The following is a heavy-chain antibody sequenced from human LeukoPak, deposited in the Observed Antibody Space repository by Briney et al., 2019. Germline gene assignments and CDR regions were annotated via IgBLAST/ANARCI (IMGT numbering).Heavy chain of an antibody. D-gene: IGHD2-2*02. Sequence: KPSETLSLTCVVYGEPFSGYYWSWLPQPRGKGLEWIGENDHSGTTNYNPTLKSRVTMSVDTSKNQVSLMVRSVTAADTAVYYCATGRKGVVPSPILGVGPWYNYHYMDVWGKGTTVTVSS. CDR3: ATGRKGVVPSPILGVGPWYNYHYMDV. J-gene: IGHJ6*03. CDR2: NDHSGTT. CDR1: GEPFSGYY. V-gene: IGHV4-34*01.